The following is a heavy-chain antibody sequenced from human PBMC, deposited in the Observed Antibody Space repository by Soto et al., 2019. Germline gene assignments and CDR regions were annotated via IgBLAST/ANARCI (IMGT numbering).Heavy chain of an antibody. CDR3: AKDQRWGRWMLSSGYRR. D-gene: IGHD6-19*01. Sequence: QVQLVESGGGVVQPGRSLRLSCAASGFTFSSYGMHWVRQAPGKGLEWVAVISYDGSNKYYADSVKGRFTISRDNSKNTLYLQMNSLRAEDTAVYYCAKDQRWGRWMLSSGYRRWGQGTLVTVSS. V-gene: IGHV3-30*18. CDR1: GFTFSSYG. J-gene: IGHJ4*02. CDR2: ISYDGSNK.